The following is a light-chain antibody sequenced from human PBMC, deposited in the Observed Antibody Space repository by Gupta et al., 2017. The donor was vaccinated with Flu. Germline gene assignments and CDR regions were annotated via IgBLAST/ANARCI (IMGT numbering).Light chain of an antibody. J-gene: IGKJ1*01. Sequence: PASLSGSPAERATRTVMDSQSVSSNLAWYQQKPGQAPRLIIYVASTSASGIPDRFSGSGSGTEFTLTISSLQSEDFAVYYWQHDNNWRTFGQGTKVEIK. CDR3: QHDNNWRT. V-gene: IGKV3-15*01. CDR2: VAS. CDR1: QSVSSN.